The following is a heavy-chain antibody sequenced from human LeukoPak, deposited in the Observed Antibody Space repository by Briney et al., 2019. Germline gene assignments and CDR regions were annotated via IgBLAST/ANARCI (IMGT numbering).Heavy chain of an antibody. J-gene: IGHJ6*04. CDR3: AELGITMIGGV. CDR1: GFTFSNYN. D-gene: IGHD3-10*02. Sequence: GGSLRLSCADSGFTFSNYNMNWVRQAPGKAMEWVSSITSSGTYTFYADSVKGRFTISRDNAKNSLYLQMDSLGPEDTAVYYCAELGITMIGGVWGKGTTVTISS. CDR2: ITSSGTYT. V-gene: IGHV3-21*01.